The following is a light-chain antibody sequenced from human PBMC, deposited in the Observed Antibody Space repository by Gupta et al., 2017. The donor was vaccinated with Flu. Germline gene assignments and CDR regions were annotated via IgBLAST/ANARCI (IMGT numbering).Light chain of an antibody. Sequence: EVVLTQSPATLSVSPGERATLFCGASQSVSNNLAWYQQKPGQPPRLLSYGASVRATGIPARFSGSGSGTHFTLTISSLQSKDSAVYFCPQYYGWPHLLPFGPGTKVEIK. V-gene: IGKV3-15*01. CDR3: PQYYGWPHLLP. CDR2: GAS. J-gene: IGKJ3*01. CDR1: QSVSNN.